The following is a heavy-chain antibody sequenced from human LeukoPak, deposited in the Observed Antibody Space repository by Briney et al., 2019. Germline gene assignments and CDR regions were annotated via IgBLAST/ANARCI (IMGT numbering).Heavy chain of an antibody. CDR2: ISSIGST. CDR3: ARDPTTVTKGFDI. Sequence: SETLSLTCSVSGDSFSTHYWTWNRQPPGKGLEWIGYISSIGSTNYNPSLKSRVTISVDTSKKQFSLKMTSVTAADTAVYYCARDPTTVTKGFDIWGQGTMVTVSS. J-gene: IGHJ3*02. V-gene: IGHV4-59*11. CDR1: GDSFSTHY. D-gene: IGHD4-17*01.